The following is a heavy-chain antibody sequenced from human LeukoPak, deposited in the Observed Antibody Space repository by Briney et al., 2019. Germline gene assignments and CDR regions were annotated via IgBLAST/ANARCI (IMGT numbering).Heavy chain of an antibody. Sequence: GESLKISCKASGYSFTTYWIGWVRQMPGKGLEWMGIIYPADSTAHYSPSFQGQVTISVDKSINTAYLQWSRLKASDTAMYYCARHPMSGYSGYESDYWGQGTLVTVSS. CDR1: GYSFTTYW. CDR2: IYPADSTA. J-gene: IGHJ4*02. D-gene: IGHD5-12*01. V-gene: IGHV5-51*01. CDR3: ARHPMSGYSGYESDY.